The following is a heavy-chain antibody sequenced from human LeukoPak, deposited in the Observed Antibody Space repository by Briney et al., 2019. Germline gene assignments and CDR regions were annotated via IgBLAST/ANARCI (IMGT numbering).Heavy chain of an antibody. Sequence: SSETLSLTCTVSGGSISSYYWSWIRQPAGKGLEWIGRIYTSGSTNYNPSLKSRVTMSVDTSKNQFSLKLSSVTAADTAVYYCARDQFRYDSSGYSDWGQGTLVTVSS. CDR1: GGSISSYY. J-gene: IGHJ4*02. CDR2: IYTSGST. D-gene: IGHD3-22*01. V-gene: IGHV4-4*07. CDR3: ARDQFRYDSSGYSD.